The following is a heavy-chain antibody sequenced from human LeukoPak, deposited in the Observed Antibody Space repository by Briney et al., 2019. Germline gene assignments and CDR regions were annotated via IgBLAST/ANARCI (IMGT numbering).Heavy chain of an antibody. Sequence: ASVKVSCKASGYTFTSYGISWVRQAPGQGLEWMGWISTYNGDTNYAQRLQGRVTMTTDTSTSTAYMELRSLRSDDTAVYYCAREGLGELTLDYWGQGTLVTVSS. D-gene: IGHD3-16*01. CDR1: GYTFTSYG. CDR2: ISTYNGDT. V-gene: IGHV1-18*01. J-gene: IGHJ4*02. CDR3: AREGLGELTLDY.